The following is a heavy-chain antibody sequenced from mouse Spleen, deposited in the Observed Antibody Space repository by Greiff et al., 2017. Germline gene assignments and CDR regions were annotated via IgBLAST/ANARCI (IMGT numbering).Heavy chain of an antibody. CDR3: AGSSYDYAMDY. CDR2: ISGGGSYT. CDR1: GFTFSSYG. J-gene: IGHJ4*01. V-gene: IGHV5-9-2*01. D-gene: IGHD1-1*01. Sequence: DVHLVESGGGLVKPGGSLKLSCAASGFTFSSYGMSWVRQTPEKRLEWVATISGGGSYTYYPDSVKGRFTISRDNAKNNLYLQMSSLRSEDTALYYCAGSSYDYAMDYWGQGTSVTVSS.